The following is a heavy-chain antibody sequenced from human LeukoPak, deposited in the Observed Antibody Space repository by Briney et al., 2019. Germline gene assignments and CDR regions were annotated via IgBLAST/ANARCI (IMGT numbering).Heavy chain of an antibody. CDR2: ISGSGFTI. Sequence: GGSLRLSCAVPGFTLSNYSMNWVRQAPGKGLEWISYISGSGFTIHYADSVKGRFTISRDNAKNSLYLQMSSLRAEDTAVYYCARGVPKTSYYYYYMDVWGKGTTVTVSS. V-gene: IGHV3-48*01. CDR1: GFTLSNYS. CDR3: ARGVPKTSYYYYYMDV. J-gene: IGHJ6*03. D-gene: IGHD4-11*01.